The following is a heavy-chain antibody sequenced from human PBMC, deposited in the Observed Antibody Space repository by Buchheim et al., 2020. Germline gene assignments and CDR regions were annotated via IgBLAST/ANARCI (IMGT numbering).Heavy chain of an antibody. CDR2: ISGSGGST. V-gene: IGHV3-23*01. CDR1: GFTFSNYA. CDR3: AKFLGVATFDY. Sequence: EVQLLESGGGLVQPGGSLRLSCSTSGFTFSNYAMSWVRQAPGKGLEWVSTISGSGGSTYYADSVKGRFTISRDNPENQLDLQINSLTAEDTAQYYCAKFLGVATFDYWGQGTL. D-gene: IGHD3-3*01. J-gene: IGHJ4*02.